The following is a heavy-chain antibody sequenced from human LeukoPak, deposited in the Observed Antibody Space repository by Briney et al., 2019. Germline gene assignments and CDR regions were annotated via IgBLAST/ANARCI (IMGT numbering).Heavy chain of an antibody. CDR3: ARTDSLDY. D-gene: IGHD5-18*01. CDR2: IRSKVNSYAT. Sequence: PGGSLRLSCAASGYTFSGSSLHWVRQASGKGLEWVGRIRSKVNSYATAYAASVKGSFIISRDDSKNTAFLQMNSLKTDDTAVYYCARTDSLDYWGQGTLVTVSS. V-gene: IGHV3-73*01. CDR1: GYTFSGSS. J-gene: IGHJ4*02.